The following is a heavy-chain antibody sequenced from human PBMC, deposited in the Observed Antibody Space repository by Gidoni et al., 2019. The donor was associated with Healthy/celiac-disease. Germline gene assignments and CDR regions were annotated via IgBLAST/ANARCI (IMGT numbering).Heavy chain of an antibody. V-gene: IGHV4-39*01. CDR2: IFNSGST. J-gene: IGHJ4*02. CDR3: ARHRERGSADIYYFDY. D-gene: IGHD3-9*01. CDR1: GGSLSGITYY. Sequence: QLQLQESGPGLVKPSETLSLTCTVSGGSLSGITYYWGWIRQPPGKGLEWIGSIFNSGSTYYNPSLKSRVTISGDTSKNQFSLKLSSVTAADTAVYYCARHRERGSADIYYFDYWGQGTLVTVSS.